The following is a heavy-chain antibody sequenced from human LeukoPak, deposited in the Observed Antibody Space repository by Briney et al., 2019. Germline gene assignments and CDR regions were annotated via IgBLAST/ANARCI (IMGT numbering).Heavy chain of an antibody. Sequence: GGSLRLSCAASGFIFSSYAMSWVRQAPGQGLEWVSAISGSGGSTYYADSVKGRFTISRDNSKNTLYLQMNSLRADDTAVYYCARGVGGTTRYFQHWGQGTLVTVSS. CDR3: ARGVGGTTRYFQH. D-gene: IGHD1-26*01. CDR1: GFIFSSYA. J-gene: IGHJ1*01. CDR2: ISGSGGST. V-gene: IGHV3-23*01.